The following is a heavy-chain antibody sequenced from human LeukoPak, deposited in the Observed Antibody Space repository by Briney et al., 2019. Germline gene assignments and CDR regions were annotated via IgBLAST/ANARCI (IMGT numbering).Heavy chain of an antibody. CDR3: ARADETAPAEDFQH. J-gene: IGHJ1*01. Sequence: GGSLRLSFAALEFSFPSTYMSWCRQAPGKGLEWVSVIYSGGSTYYADSVKGRFTISRDNSKNTLYLQMKSLRAEDTAVYYCARADETAPAEDFQHWGQGTLVTVSS. D-gene: IGHD2-21*02. CDR2: IYSGGST. V-gene: IGHV3-53*01. CDR1: EFSFPSTY.